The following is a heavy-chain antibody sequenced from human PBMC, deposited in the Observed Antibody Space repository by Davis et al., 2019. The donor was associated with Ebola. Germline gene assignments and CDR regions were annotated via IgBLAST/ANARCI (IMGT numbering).Heavy chain of an antibody. CDR2: ISGSGKDT. D-gene: IGHD2-15*01. V-gene: IGHV3-23*01. J-gene: IGHJ4*02. CDR3: AKFDCSGGSCYSLDY. Sequence: GESLKISCAASGFTFSSHAMSWVRQAPGKGLEWVSGISGSGKDTYCADSLKGRFTISRDNSKNTLYLQMHSLRAEDSAVYYCAKFDCSGGSCYSLDYWGQGILVTVSS. CDR1: GFTFSSHA.